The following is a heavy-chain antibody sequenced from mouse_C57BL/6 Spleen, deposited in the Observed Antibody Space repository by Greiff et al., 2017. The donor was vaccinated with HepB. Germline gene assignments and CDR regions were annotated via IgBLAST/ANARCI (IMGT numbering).Heavy chain of an antibody. CDR2: IHPNSGST. J-gene: IGHJ2*01. CDR1: GYTFTSYW. Sequence: QVQLQQPGAELVKPGASVKLSCKASGYTFTSYWMHWVKQRPGQGLEWIGMIHPNSGSTNYNEKFKSKATLTVDKSSSTAYMQLSSLTSEDSAVYYCARWDTTVHYFDYWGQGTTLTVSS. D-gene: IGHD1-1*01. V-gene: IGHV1-64*01. CDR3: ARWDTTVHYFDY.